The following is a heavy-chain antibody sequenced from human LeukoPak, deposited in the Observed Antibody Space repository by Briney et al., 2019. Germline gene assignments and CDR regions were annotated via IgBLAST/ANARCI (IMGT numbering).Heavy chain of an antibody. CDR1: GGSISSYY. CDR2: IYNSGST. V-gene: IGHV4-59*01. Sequence: SETLSLTCTVSGGSISSYYWSWIRQPPGKGLEWIGYIYNSGSTNYNPSLKSRVTISVDTSKNQFSLKLSSVTAADTAVYYCARGITVASPWGQGALVTVSS. CDR3: ARGITVASP. J-gene: IGHJ5*02. D-gene: IGHD6-19*01.